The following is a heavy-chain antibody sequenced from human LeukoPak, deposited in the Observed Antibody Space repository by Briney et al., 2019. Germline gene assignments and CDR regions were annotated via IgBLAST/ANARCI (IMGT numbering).Heavy chain of an antibody. CDR3: ARRGSGSYYKGWYYYYYMDV. D-gene: IGHD3-10*01. CDR2: INHSGST. J-gene: IGHJ6*03. CDR1: GGSFSGYY. V-gene: IGHV4-34*01. Sequence: SETLSLTCAVYGGSFSGYYWSWIRQPPGKGLEWIGEINHSGSTNYNPSLKSRVTISIDTSKNQFSLKLSSVTAADTAVYYCARRGSGSYYKGWYYYYYMDVWGKGTTVTISS.